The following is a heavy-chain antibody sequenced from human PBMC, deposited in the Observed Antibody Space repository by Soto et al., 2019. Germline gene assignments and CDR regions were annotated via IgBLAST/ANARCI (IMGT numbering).Heavy chain of an antibody. CDR1: GYSISSGYY. Sequence: SETLSLTCAVSGYSISSGYYWGWIRQPPGKGLEWIGSIYHSGSTYYNPSLKSRVTISVDTSKNQFSLKLSSVTAADTAVYYCARSPTIAAAGKTAPGWFDPWGQGTLVTVS. CDR2: IYHSGST. V-gene: IGHV4-38-2*01. CDR3: ARSPTIAAAGKTAPGWFDP. D-gene: IGHD6-13*01. J-gene: IGHJ5*02.